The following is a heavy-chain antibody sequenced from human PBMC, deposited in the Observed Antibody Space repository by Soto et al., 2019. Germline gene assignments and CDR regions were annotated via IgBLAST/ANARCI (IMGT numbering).Heavy chain of an antibody. D-gene: IGHD3-9*01. CDR1: GYTFIRYG. CDR3: ARGGYYDNSGGKLSHYGLDV. Sequence: QVQLAQSANEVKKPGASVRVSCKAAGYTFIRYGIAWVRQAPGQGLEWMGWISPYNDYTVYAQKFQGRVSMPADTPMRTGYKNLRGLRSDDTAVYYCARGGYYDNSGGKLSHYGLDVWGQGTSVSVSS. CDR2: ISPYNDYT. V-gene: IGHV1-18*01. J-gene: IGHJ6*02.